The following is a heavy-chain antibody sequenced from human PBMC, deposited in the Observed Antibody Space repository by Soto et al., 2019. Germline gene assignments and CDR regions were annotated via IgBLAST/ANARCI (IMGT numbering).Heavy chain of an antibody. Sequence: QVQLVESGGGVVQPGRSLRLSCVASGFTFSSYAVDWVRQAPGKGLEWVAVISYDGSTKFYAESVKGRFTISRDNSKNTLNLQMNSLRDEDTAVYYCARAYYDSSGRYDEYYYYGMDVWGQGTTVTVSS. D-gene: IGHD3-22*01. J-gene: IGHJ6*02. CDR1: GFTFSSYA. CDR2: ISYDGSTK. V-gene: IGHV3-30-3*01. CDR3: ARAYYDSSGRYDEYYYYGMDV.